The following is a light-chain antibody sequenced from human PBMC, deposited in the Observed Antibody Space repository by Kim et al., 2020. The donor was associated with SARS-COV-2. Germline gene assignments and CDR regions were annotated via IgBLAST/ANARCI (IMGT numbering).Light chain of an antibody. CDR1: SLRSYY. CDR2: GKN. J-gene: IGLJ3*02. CDR3: CSRDSNNNVV. V-gene: IGLV3-19*01. Sequence: VALGQTVRITCQGDSLRSYYATWYQQKPGQAPILVIYGKNNRPSGIPDRFSGSSSGNTASLTITGAQAADEADYFCCSRDSNNNVVFGGGTSLTVL.